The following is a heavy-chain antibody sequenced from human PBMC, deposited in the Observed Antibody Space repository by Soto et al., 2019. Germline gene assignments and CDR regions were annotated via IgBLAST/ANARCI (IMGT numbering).Heavy chain of an antibody. CDR1: GGTFSSYT. CDR2: IIPILGIA. J-gene: IGHJ6*03. D-gene: IGHD2-2*01. CDR3: ARDLEVEYQLLDYYYYYYMDV. V-gene: IGHV1-69*04. Sequence: GASVKVSCKASGGTFSSYTISWVRQAPGQGLEWMGRIIPILGIANYAQKFQGRVTITADKSTSTAYMELSSLRSEDTAVYYCARDLEVEYQLLDYYYYYYMDVWGKGTTVTVSS.